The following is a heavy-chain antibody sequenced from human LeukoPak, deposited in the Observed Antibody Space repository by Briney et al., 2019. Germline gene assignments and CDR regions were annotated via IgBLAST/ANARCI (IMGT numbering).Heavy chain of an antibody. CDR3: ASQKRLRNYYYYYYMDV. CDR2: ISGSGGST. V-gene: IGHV3-23*01. J-gene: IGHJ6*03. D-gene: IGHD6-25*01. Sequence: GGSLRLSCAASGFTFSNYGMSWVRQAPGKGLEWVSVISGSGGSTYYADSVKGRFTISRDNSKNTLFLQMNSLRAEDRAVYYCASQKRLRNYYYYYYMDVWGKGTTVTVSS. CDR1: GFTFSNYG.